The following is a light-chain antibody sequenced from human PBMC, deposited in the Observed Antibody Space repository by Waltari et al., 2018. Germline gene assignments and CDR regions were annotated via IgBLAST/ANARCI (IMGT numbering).Light chain of an antibody. V-gene: IGKV2-30*01. J-gene: IGKJ5*01. CDR1: QSLVYTDGISY. CDR2: KVS. Sequence: DVGLTQSPLSLPATLGQPASISCRARQSLVYTDGISYLNWFHQRPGQAPRRLIYKVSIRDSGAPDRFSGSGSGTDFTLMISSVEADDVGVYFCMQATHWPVTFGQGTRLE. CDR3: MQATHWPVT.